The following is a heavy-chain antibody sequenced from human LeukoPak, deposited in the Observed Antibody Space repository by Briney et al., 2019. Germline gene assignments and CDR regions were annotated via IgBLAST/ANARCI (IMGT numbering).Heavy chain of an antibody. D-gene: IGHD3-22*01. V-gene: IGHV4-39*01. J-gene: IGHJ4*02. CDR1: GGSLSCIFYD. CDR3: ARNGPAIAMIVVVSFDY. Sequence: SETLSPACTLAGGSLSCIFYDWGWIRQPPGRGLEWIGTIYYSGSTYYNPSLKTRVTISVDTSKNQFSLKMRSVTAADTAVYYCARNGPAIAMIVVVSFDYWGQGTLVTVSS. CDR2: IYYSGST.